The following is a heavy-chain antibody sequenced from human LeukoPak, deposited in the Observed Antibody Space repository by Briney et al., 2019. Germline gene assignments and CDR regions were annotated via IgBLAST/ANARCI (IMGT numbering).Heavy chain of an antibody. J-gene: IGHJ4*02. CDR1: GGSISSYY. CDR2: IYTSGST. CDR3: ARDRAGATSYFDY. Sequence: SETLSLTCTVSGGSISSYYWSWIRQPAGKGLEWIGRIYTSGSTNYNPSLKSRVTIPVDKSKNQFSLKLSSVTAADTAVYYCARDRAGATSYFDYWGQGTLVTVSS. V-gene: IGHV4-4*07. D-gene: IGHD1-26*01.